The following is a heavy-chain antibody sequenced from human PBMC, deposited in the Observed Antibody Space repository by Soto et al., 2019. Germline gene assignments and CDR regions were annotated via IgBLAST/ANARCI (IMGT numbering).Heavy chain of an antibody. V-gene: IGHV3-21*01. J-gene: IGHJ4*02. Sequence: EVQLVESGGGLVKPGGSLRLSCAASGFTFSSYSMNWVRQAPGKGLEWVSSISSSSSYIYYADSVKGRFTISRDNAKNSLYLQVNIMRAEDKAVDYCAREVIAAALDYFGQGTLVTVSS. CDR2: ISSSSSYI. CDR3: AREVIAAALDY. D-gene: IGHD6-13*01. CDR1: GFTFSSYS.